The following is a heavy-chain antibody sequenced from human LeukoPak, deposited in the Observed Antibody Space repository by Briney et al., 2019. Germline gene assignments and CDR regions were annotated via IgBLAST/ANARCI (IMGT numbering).Heavy chain of an antibody. CDR3: ARDGGGISDY. J-gene: IGHJ4*02. CDR1: GYTFTGYY. V-gene: IGHV1-18*04. Sequence: ASVKVSCKASGYTFTGYYMHWVRQAPGQGLEWMGWISAYNGNTNYAQKLQGRVTITTDTSTNTAYMELRSLISDDTAVYYCARDGGGISDYWGQGTLVTVSS. CDR2: ISAYNGNT. D-gene: IGHD3-16*01.